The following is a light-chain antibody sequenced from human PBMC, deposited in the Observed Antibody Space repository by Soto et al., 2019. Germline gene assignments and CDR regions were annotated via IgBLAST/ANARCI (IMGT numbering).Light chain of an antibody. V-gene: IGKV3-15*01. CDR1: QSIGSS. Sequence: EIVLTQSPGTLSLSPGERATLSCRASQSIGSSLAWYQQRPGQAPRLLIYGTSTRATGIPARFSGSGSGTDFTLTISSLQPEDFATYYCQESYSTSRTFGQGTKVDI. CDR3: QESYSTSRT. CDR2: GTS. J-gene: IGKJ1*01.